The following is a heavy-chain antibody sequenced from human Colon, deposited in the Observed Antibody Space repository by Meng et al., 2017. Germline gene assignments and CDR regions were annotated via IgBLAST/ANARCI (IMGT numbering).Heavy chain of an antibody. J-gene: IGHJ5*02. CDR3: ARGPTRVTVRANWFDP. CDR2: ISAYNGNT. Sequence: QFERGESGXGVNHXGASVTVSXXXFGYPFTGXXXSWVRQAPGQGLEWMGWISAYNGNTNYAQKFQGRVTMTRNTSISTAYMELSSLRSEDTAVYYCARGPTRVTVRANWFDPWGQGTLVTVSS. CDR1: GYPFTGXX. D-gene: IGHD3-10*01. V-gene: IGHV1-18*01.